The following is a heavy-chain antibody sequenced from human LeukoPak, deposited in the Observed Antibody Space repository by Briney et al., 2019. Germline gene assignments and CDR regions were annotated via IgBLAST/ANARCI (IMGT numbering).Heavy chain of an antibody. CDR3: AREAGSSGPDY. CDR2: INPSGTST. CDR1: GYTFTNYY. D-gene: IGHD6-25*01. V-gene: IGHV1-46*01. J-gene: IGHJ4*02. Sequence: ASVKVSCKTSGYTFTNYYMHWVRQAPGQGLEWMGIINPSGTSTTYAQKFQGRVTMTRDTSTSTDFMELSSLRPEDTAVYYCAREAGSSGPDYWGQGTLVTVSS.